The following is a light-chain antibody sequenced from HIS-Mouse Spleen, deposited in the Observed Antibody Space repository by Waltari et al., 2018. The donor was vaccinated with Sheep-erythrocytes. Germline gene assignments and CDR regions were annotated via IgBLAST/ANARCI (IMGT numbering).Light chain of an antibody. V-gene: IGKV3-11*01. CDR2: DSS. Sequence: EIVLTQSPATLSLSPGARATLSCRASQSVSSHLACYQQKPGQAPRLLIYDSSNRATGIPARFSGSGSGTDFTLTISSLEPEDFAVYYCQQRSNWYTFGQGTKLEIK. CDR1: QSVSSH. J-gene: IGKJ2*01. CDR3: QQRSNWYT.